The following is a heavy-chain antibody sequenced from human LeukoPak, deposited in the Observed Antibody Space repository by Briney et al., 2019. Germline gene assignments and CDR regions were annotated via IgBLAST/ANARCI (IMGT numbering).Heavy chain of an antibody. CDR2: ISSSSSYI. D-gene: IGHD1-26*01. CDR1: GFTFSSYS. CDR3: ARRRYSGSYVGLDP. V-gene: IGHV3-21*01. Sequence: GGSLRLSCAASGFTFSSYSMKWVGQAPGKGVEWVSSISSSSSYIYYADSVKRRFTISRGNAKNSLYPQMNSLRAEDTAVYYCARRRYSGSYVGLDPWGQGTLVTVSS. J-gene: IGHJ5*02.